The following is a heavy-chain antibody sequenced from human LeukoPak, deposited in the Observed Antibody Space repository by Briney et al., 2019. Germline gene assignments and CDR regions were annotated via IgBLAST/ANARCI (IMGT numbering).Heavy chain of an antibody. V-gene: IGHV3-21*04. J-gene: IGHJ4*02. CDR2: ISSSSSYI. Sequence: PGGSLRLSCAASGFTFSSYSMNWVRQAPGKGLEWVSSISSSSSYIYYADSVKGRFTISRDNAKNSLYLQMNSLRADDTAVYYCAWTDYYDSSGLDYWGQGTLVTVSS. CDR3: AWTDYYDSSGLDY. D-gene: IGHD3-22*01. CDR1: GFTFSSYS.